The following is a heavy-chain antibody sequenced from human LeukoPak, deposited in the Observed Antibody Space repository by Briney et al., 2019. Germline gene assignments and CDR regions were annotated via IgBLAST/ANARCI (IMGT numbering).Heavy chain of an antibody. Sequence: AAVKVSFKCSGYTFTGYYMHWVRQAPGQGLEWMGWINPNSGGTNYAQKFQGRVTMTRDTSISTAYMELSRLRSDDTAVYYCARDQAPRMITFGGPRRWFDPWGQGPLVTVSS. CDR1: GYTFTGYY. J-gene: IGHJ5*02. D-gene: IGHD3-16*01. V-gene: IGHV1-2*02. CDR3: ARDQAPRMITFGGPRRWFDP. CDR2: INPNSGGT.